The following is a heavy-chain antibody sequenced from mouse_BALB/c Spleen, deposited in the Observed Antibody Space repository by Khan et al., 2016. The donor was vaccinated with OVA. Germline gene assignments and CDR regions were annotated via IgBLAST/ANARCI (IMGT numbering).Heavy chain of an antibody. J-gene: IGHJ2*01. V-gene: IGHV5-17*02. Sequence: EVELVESGGGLVQPGGSRKLSCAASGFTFSSYGMHWVRQAPERGLEWVAYISGDSNTIYYADTGKGRFTISRNNPRNTLFLQMPSLMSEDTAMYYCATSYFYGYYFYYWGPGTTLTVSS. CDR1: GFTFSSYG. CDR2: ISGDSNTI. D-gene: IGHD1-1*01. CDR3: ATSYFYGYYFYY.